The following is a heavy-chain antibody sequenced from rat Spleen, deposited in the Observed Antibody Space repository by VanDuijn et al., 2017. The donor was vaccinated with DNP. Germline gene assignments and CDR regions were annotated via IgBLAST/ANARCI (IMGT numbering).Heavy chain of an antibody. CDR2: ISHSDST. D-gene: IGHD4-3*01. CDR3: ARQNIVRDWFFDF. CDR1: GYSIPGNY. J-gene: IGHJ1*01. Sequence: EVQLQESGPGLVKPSQSLSLTCSVTGYSIPGNYWAWIRKLPGNKMEWIGYISHSDSTGYNPSLNSRISITRDTSKNQFFLHLNSVTTEDTATYYCARQNIVRDWFFDFWGPGTMVTVSS. V-gene: IGHV3-1*01.